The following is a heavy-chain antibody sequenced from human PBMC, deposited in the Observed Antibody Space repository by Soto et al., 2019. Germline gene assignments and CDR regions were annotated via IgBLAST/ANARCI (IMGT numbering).Heavy chain of an antibody. CDR3: AREWAAPYYYYGMDV. Sequence: QVQLQESGPGLVKPSQTLSLTCTVSGGSISSGGYFWSWIRQHPGKGLEWIGFIYYSGSTYYNPSLKNRVTISVDTSKNQFSLKLSSVSAADTAVYYCAREWAAPYYYYGMDVWGQGTPVTVSS. V-gene: IGHV4-31*03. CDR2: IYYSGST. CDR1: GGSISSGGYF. D-gene: IGHD6-6*01. J-gene: IGHJ6*02.